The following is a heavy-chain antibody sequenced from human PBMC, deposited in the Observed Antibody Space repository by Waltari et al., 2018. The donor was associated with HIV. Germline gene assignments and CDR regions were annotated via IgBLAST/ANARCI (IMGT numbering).Heavy chain of an antibody. J-gene: IGHJ5*02. Sequence: EVQLVQSGAEVKKPGESLTISCKGSGYSFTSYWIGWVRQRPGKGLEWMGIIYPGDSDTRYSPSFQGQVTISADKSISTAYLQWSSLKASDTAMYYCARYITMVRGGANWFDPWGQGTLVTVSS. V-gene: IGHV5-51*03. D-gene: IGHD3-10*01. CDR3: ARYITMVRGGANWFDP. CDR2: IYPGDSDT. CDR1: GYSFTSYW.